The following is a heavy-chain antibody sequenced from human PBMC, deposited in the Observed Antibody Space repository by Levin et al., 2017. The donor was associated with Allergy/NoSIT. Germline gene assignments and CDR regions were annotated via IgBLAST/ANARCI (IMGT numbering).Heavy chain of an antibody. J-gene: IGHJ4*02. CDR3: VRDCHAFDFDY. CDR2: IKTDGSWT. D-gene: IGHD2-2*01. V-gene: IGHV3-74*01. Sequence: GGSLRLSCAASGFTFSNYWMHWVRQAPGKGLVWVSRIKTDGSWTDYADSVKGRFTISRDNVENTLYLQMSRLSDEDTAVYYCVRDCHAFDFDYWGQGTLLTVSS. CDR1: GFTFSNYW.